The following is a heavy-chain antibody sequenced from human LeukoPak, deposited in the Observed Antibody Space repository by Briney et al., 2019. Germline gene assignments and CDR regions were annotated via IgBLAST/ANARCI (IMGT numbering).Heavy chain of an antibody. CDR3: ARSLGLRFLEWLPYYFDY. CDR2: IYYSGST. V-gene: IGHV4-59*06. D-gene: IGHD3-3*01. J-gene: IGHJ4*02. Sequence: SETLSLTCTVSGGSISSYYWSWIRQHPGKGLEWIGYIYYSGSTYYNPSLKSRVTISVDTSKNQFSLKLSSVTAADTAVYYCARSLGLRFLEWLPYYFDYWGQGTLVTVSS. CDR1: GGSISSYY.